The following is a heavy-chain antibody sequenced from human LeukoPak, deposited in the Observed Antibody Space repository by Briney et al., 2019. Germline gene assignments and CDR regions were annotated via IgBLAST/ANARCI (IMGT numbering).Heavy chain of an antibody. CDR2: INPNSGGT. J-gene: IGHJ6*02. D-gene: IGHD2-15*01. V-gene: IGHV1-2*02. CDR1: GYTFTGYY. Sequence: GASVKVSCKASGYTFTGYYMHWVRQAPGQGLEWMGWINPNSGGTNHAQKFQGRVTMTRDTSISTAYMELSRLRSDDTAVYYCARDGYCSGGSCYSGVDYGMDVWGQGTTVTVSS. CDR3: ARDGYCSGGSCYSGVDYGMDV.